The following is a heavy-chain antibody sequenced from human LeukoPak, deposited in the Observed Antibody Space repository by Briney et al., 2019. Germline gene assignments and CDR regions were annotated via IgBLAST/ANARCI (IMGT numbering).Heavy chain of an antibody. CDR3: ARADPVAY. CDR2: INSKPGGT. J-gene: IGHJ4*02. V-gene: IGHV1-2*02. Sequence: GASVKVSCKASGDIFTGSFMHWVRQAPGQGLEWMGWINSKPGGTKFAQKFQGRVTMTRDTSISTAYMELSSLRSDDTAVYYCARADPVAYWGQGTQVTVSS. CDR1: GDIFTGSF.